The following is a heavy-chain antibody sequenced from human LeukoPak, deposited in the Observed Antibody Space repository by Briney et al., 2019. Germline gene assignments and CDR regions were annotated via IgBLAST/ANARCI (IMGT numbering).Heavy chain of an antibody. CDR2: ISSSGSTI. J-gene: IGHJ6*02. D-gene: IGHD3-9*01. Sequence: GGSLRLSCAASGFTFSDYYMSWIRQAPGKGLEWVSYISSSGSTIYYADSVKGRFTISRDNAKNSLYLQMNGLRAEDTAVYYCARAVVGGVHYDTLNYYYGMDVWGQGTTVTVSS. CDR3: ARAVVGGVHYDTLNYYYGMDV. V-gene: IGHV3-11*01. CDR1: GFTFSDYY.